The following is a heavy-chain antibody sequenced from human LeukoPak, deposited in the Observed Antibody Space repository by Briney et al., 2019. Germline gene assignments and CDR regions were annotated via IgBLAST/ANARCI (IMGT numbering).Heavy chain of an antibody. V-gene: IGHV3-21*01. Sequence: PGGSLRLSCAASGFTFSSYSMNWVRQAPGKGLEWVSSISSSSSYIYYADSVKGRFTISRDNAKNSLYLQMNSLRAEDTAVYYCARDLEQWPNNWFDPWGQGTLVTVSS. CDR2: ISSSSSYI. CDR3: ARDLEQWPNNWFDP. J-gene: IGHJ5*02. D-gene: IGHD6-19*01. CDR1: GFTFSSYS.